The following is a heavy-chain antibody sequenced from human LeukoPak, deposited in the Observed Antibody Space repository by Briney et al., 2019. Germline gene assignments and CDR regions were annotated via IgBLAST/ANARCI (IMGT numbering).Heavy chain of an antibody. J-gene: IGHJ3*02. V-gene: IGHV1-69*13. Sequence: SVKVSCKVSGGTFSIFAISWVRQAPGQGLEWMGGIIPIVGTAHYASEFQDRVTIAADESASTVSMELSSLRSEDTAVYYCTRDVTVTTNAFDIWGQGTMVTVSS. CDR2: IIPIVGTA. CDR1: GGTFSIFA. D-gene: IGHD4-17*01. CDR3: TRDVTVTTNAFDI.